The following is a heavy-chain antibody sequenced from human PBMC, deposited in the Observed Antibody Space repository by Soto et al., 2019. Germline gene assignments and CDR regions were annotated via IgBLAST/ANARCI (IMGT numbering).Heavy chain of an antibody. V-gene: IGHV3-74*01. J-gene: IGHJ6*02. CDR3: ASTAPDGSIFGVATNPYYYGMDV. D-gene: IGHD3-3*01. CDR2: ISVDGGDT. CDR1: GFTLSDYW. Sequence: PGGSLRLSCAASGFTLSDYWMHWVRQVPGKGLLWVSRISVDGGDTTYADSVKGRFTISRDNSKNTLYLQMNSLRAEDTAVYYCASTAPDGSIFGVATNPYYYGMDVWGQGTTVTVSS.